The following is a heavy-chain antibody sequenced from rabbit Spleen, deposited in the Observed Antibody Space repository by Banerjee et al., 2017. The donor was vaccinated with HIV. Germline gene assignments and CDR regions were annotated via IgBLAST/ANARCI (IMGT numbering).Heavy chain of an antibody. V-gene: IGHV1S45*01. CDR3: ARDLVTVIGWNFNL. D-gene: IGHD5-1*01. J-gene: IGHJ4*01. CDR1: GFSFSDRDV. Sequence: QEQLEESGGGLVKPEGSLTLTCKASGFSFSDRDVMCWVRQAPGKGLEWIACINAATAKPVYATWAKGRFTISRTSSTTVTLRMTSLTAADTATYFCARDLVTVIGWNFNLWGQGTLVTVS. CDR2: INAATAKP.